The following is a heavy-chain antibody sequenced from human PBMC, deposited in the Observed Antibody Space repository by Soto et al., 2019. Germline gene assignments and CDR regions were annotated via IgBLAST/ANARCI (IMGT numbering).Heavy chain of an antibody. D-gene: IGHD4-4*01. Sequence: GGSLRLSCAASGFTFSSYAMHWVRQAPGKGLEWVAVISYDGSNKYYADSVKGRFTISRDNSKNTLYLQMNSLRAEDTAVYYCASVVYSNIAKSYYYGMDVWGQGTTVTVSS. V-gene: IGHV3-30-3*01. CDR3: ASVVYSNIAKSYYYGMDV. CDR1: GFTFSSYA. J-gene: IGHJ6*02. CDR2: ISYDGSNK.